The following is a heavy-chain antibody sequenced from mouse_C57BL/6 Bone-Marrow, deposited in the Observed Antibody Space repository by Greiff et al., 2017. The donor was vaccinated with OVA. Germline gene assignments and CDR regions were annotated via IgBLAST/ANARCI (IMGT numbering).Heavy chain of an antibody. V-gene: IGHV1-42*01. Sequence: EVQLMESGPELVKPGASVKISCKASGYSFTGYYMNWVKQSPEKSLEWIGEINPSTGGTTYNQKFKAKATLTVDKSSSTAYMQLKSLTSEDSAVYYCARPYDFSYYYAMDYRGQGTSVTVSS. CDR2: INPSTGGT. CDR3: ARPYDFSYYYAMDY. J-gene: IGHJ4*01. D-gene: IGHD2-4*01. CDR1: GYSFTGYY.